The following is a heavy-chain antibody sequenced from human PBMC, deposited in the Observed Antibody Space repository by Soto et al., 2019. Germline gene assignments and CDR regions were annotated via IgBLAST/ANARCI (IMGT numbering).Heavy chain of an antibody. J-gene: IGHJ3*02. CDR1: GGSISSYY. Sequence: SETLSLTCTVSGGSISSYYCSWIRQPPGKGLEWIGYIYYSGGTNYNPSLKSRVTISVDTSKNQFSLKLISVTAADTAVYYCATDYYYDGSGYRTRSDAFDIWGQGTMVTVSS. V-gene: IGHV4-59*01. CDR2: IYYSGGT. D-gene: IGHD3-22*01. CDR3: ATDYYYDGSGYRTRSDAFDI.